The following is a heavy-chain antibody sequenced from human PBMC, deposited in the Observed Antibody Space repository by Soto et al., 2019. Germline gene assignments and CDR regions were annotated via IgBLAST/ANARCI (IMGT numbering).Heavy chain of an antibody. V-gene: IGHV3-23*01. CDR2: ISGSGGST. Sequence: GGSLRLSCAASGFTFSSYAMSWVRQAPGKGLEWVSAISGSGGSTYYADSVKGRFTISRDNSKNTLYLQMNSLRAEDTAVYYCEVLLWFGESPLFDYWGQGTLVTVSS. CDR1: GFTFSSYA. D-gene: IGHD3-10*01. CDR3: EVLLWFGESPLFDY. J-gene: IGHJ4*02.